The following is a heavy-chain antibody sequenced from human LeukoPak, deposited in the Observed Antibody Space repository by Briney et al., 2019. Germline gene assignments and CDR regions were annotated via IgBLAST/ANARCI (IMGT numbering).Heavy chain of an antibody. J-gene: IGHJ4*02. CDR2: IYYSGST. Sequence: PSETLSLTCTVSGGSISSSSYYWGWIRQPPGKGLEWIGSIYYSGSTYYNPSLKSRVTISVDTSKNQFSLKLSSVTAADTAVYYCARCDGGTAPYYWGQGTLVTVSS. D-gene: IGHD1/OR15-1a*01. CDR1: GGSISSSSYY. CDR3: ARCDGGTAPYY. V-gene: IGHV4-39*01.